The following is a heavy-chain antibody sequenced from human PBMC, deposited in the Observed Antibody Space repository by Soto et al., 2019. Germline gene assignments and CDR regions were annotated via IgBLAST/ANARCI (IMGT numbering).Heavy chain of an antibody. CDR3: ARGGYYYDSSGYYSEYFQH. CDR1: GFTFSSYS. J-gene: IGHJ1*01. V-gene: IGHV3-48*02. D-gene: IGHD3-22*01. CDR2: ISSSSSTI. Sequence: EVQLVESGGGLVQPGGSLRLSCAASGFTFSSYSMNWVRQAPGKGLEWVSYISSSSSTIYYADSVKGRFTISRDNAKNSLYLQMNSLRDEDTAVYYCARGGYYYDSSGYYSEYFQHWGQGTLVTVSS.